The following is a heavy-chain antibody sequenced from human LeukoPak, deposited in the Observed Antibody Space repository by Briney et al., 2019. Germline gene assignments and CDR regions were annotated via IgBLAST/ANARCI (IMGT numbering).Heavy chain of an antibody. D-gene: IGHD5-24*01. V-gene: IGHV4-4*07. CDR1: GRSITSYY. CDR2: IYTRGST. Sequence: AATRSVTCTLNGRSITSYYWSWIRQPAGKGLESVVRIYTRGSTNYNPSLKSRVTMSVDTSKNQFSLKLSSVTAADTAVDYCARDGVRRDGYNYGRGDAFDIWGQGTMVTVSS. CDR3: ARDGVRRDGYNYGRGDAFDI. J-gene: IGHJ3*02.